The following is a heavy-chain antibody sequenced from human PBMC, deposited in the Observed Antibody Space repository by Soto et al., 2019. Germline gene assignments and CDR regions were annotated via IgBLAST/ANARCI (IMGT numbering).Heavy chain of an antibody. V-gene: IGHV4-31*03. Sequence: QVQLQESGPGLVKASQTLSLTCPVSGGSIRSENYYWNWIRQRPGKGLEWIGYISYTGTTAYNPSLQSRVSISWDSSQTHFSLRVNSVTSADAAIYYWARDHAEHRDGKNCYTCMDVWGHGAPVNVSS. J-gene: IGHJ6*02. CDR3: ARDHAEHRDGKNCYTCMDV. D-gene: IGHD2-2*02. CDR1: GGSIRSENYY. CDR2: ISYTGTT.